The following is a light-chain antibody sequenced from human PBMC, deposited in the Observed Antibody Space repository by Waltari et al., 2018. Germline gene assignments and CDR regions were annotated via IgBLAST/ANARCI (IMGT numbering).Light chain of an antibody. J-gene: IGLJ3*02. CDR2: VNSDGSH. CDR3: QTWGTGGV. Sequence: QVVLTQAPSASASLGDSVRLTCTLSSGPSNYAIAWLQQQPEKGPRYLMKVNSDGSHSEGGDIPHRFSGSSSGAERYLIISNLQSEDEADYYCQTWGTGGVFGGGTKLTV. V-gene: IGLV4-69*01. CDR1: SGPSNYA.